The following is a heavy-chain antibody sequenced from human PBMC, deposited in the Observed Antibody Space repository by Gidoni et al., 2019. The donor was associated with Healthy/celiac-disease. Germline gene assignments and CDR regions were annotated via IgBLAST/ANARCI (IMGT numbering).Heavy chain of an antibody. CDR3: ARDPPLLYSGSYYGASVGA. CDR1: GFTFSSYW. J-gene: IGHJ4*02. V-gene: IGHV3-7*03. Sequence: EVQLVESGGGLVQPGGSLRLSCAASGFTFSSYWMSWVRQAPGKGLEWVANIKQDGSEKYYVDSVKGRFTISRDNAKNSLYLQMNSLRAEDTAVYYCARDPPLLYSGSYYGASVGAWGQGTLVTVSS. D-gene: IGHD1-26*01. CDR2: IKQDGSEK.